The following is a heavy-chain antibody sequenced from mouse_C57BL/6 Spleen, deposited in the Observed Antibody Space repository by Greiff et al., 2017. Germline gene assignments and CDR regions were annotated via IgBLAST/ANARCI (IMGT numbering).Heavy chain of an antibody. CDR3: TRSAPGSRNYGGYFDV. Sequence: QVQLQQSGAELVRPGASVTLSCKASGYTFTDYEMHWVKQTPVHGLEWIGAIDPETGGTAYNQKFKGKAILTADKSSSTAYMERRSRTSEDSAVYYCTRSAPGSRNYGGYFDVWGTGTTVTVSS. J-gene: IGHJ1*03. V-gene: IGHV1-15*01. D-gene: IGHD2-1*01. CDR2: IDPETGGT. CDR1: GYTFTDYE.